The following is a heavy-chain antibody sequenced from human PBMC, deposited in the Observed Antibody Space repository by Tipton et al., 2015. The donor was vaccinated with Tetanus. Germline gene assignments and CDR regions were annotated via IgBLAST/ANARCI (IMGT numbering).Heavy chain of an antibody. D-gene: IGHD3-10*01. J-gene: IGHJ4*02. CDR3: ARSFRPRRISMIRGALGYFDY. Sequence: LRLSCTVSGGSVSSGGYYWSWIRQHPGKGLEWIGYVYYSGGTYYNPSLRSRVTISVDTSKSQFSLQLTSVTVADTAVYYCARSFRPRRISMIRGALGYFDYWGQGALVTVSS. CDR2: VYYSGGT. CDR1: GGSVSSGGYY. V-gene: IGHV4-30-4*08.